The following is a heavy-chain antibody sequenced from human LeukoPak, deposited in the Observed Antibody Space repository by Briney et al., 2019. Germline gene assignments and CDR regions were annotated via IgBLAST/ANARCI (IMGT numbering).Heavy chain of an antibody. CDR3: ARDGHVRPNYYYYYGMDV. D-gene: IGHD2-8*01. Sequence: SETLSLTCTVSGGSISSSSSYWGWIRQPPGKGLEWIGSIYHSGSTYYNPSLKSRVTISVDTSKNQFSLKLSSVTAADTAVYYCARDGHVRPNYYYYYGMDVWGQGTTVTVSS. J-gene: IGHJ6*02. CDR2: IYHSGST. CDR1: GGSISSSSSY. V-gene: IGHV4-39*07.